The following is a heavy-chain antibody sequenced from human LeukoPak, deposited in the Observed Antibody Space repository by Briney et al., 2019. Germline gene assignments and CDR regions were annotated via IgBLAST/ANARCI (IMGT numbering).Heavy chain of an antibody. CDR3: ARAGDSYSSGYNDY. J-gene: IGHJ4*02. Sequence: PSETLSLTCAVYGGSFSGYYWSWIRQPPGKGLEWIGYIYYSGSANYNPSLKSRVTISVDTSKNQFSLKLSSVTAADTAVYYCARAGDSYSSGYNDYWGQGTLVTVSS. CDR2: IYYSGSA. V-gene: IGHV4-59*12. CDR1: GGSFSGYY. D-gene: IGHD6-19*01.